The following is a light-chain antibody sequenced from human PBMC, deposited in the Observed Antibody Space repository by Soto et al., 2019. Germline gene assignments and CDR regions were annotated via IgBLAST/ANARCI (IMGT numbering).Light chain of an antibody. CDR2: GNN. CDR3: AAWDDTLGEVV. Sequence: QPVLTQPPSASGTPGQRVTISCSGSSSNIGFNYVYWYQQLPGTAPKLLIYGNNQRPSGVPDRFSDSKSGTSASLAISGLRSEDEADYYCAAWDDTLGEVVFGGGTKLTVL. J-gene: IGLJ2*01. V-gene: IGLV1-47*01. CDR1: SSNIGFNY.